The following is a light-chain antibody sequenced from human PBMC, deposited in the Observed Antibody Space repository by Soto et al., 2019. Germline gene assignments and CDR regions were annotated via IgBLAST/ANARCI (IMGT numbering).Light chain of an antibody. Sequence: DIQTTQSPSTLSASVGDRVTITGRASQSISSWLAWYQQKPGKATKLLIYDASSLESGVPSRFSGSGSGTEFTLTISSLQPDDFATYYCQQYNSYSFGGGTKVEIK. CDR2: DAS. CDR1: QSISSW. J-gene: IGKJ4*01. CDR3: QQYNSYS. V-gene: IGKV1-5*01.